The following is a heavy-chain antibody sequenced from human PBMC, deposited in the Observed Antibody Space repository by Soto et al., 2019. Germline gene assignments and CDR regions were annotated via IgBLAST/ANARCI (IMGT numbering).Heavy chain of an antibody. V-gene: IGHV1-18*04. D-gene: IGHD3-22*01. CDR2: ISAYNGNT. CDR1: GYTFTSYG. J-gene: IGHJ3*02. Sequence: ASVKVSCKDSGYTFTSYGISWVRQAPGQGLEWMGWISAYNGNTNYAQKLQGRVTMTTDTSTSTAYMELRSLRSDDTAVYYCARVEYYDSSGYLDVFEIWGQGRMGTVSS. CDR3: ARVEYYDSSGYLDVFEI.